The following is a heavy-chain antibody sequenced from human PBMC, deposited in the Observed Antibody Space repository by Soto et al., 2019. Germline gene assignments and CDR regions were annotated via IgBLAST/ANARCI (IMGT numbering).Heavy chain of an antibody. V-gene: IGHV4-34*01. CDR3: ASSSIAVGPFDY. CDR1: GGSFSGYY. D-gene: IGHD6-19*01. CDR2: INHSGST. J-gene: IGHJ4*02. Sequence: ETLSLTCAVYGGSFSGYYWSWIRQPPGKGLEWIGEINHSGSTNYNPSLKSRVTISVDTSKNQFSLKLSSVTAADTDVYYCASSSIAVGPFDYWGQGTLVTVSS.